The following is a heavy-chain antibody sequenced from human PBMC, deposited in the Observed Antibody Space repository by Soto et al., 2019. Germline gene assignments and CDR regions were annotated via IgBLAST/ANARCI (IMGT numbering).Heavy chain of an antibody. V-gene: IGHV1-8*01. D-gene: IGHD2-2*01. CDR2: MNPDNGKT. Sequence: QVQLVQSGAEVKKPGASLKVSCKASGYTFTSNDIIWVRQAPGQGPEWMGWMNPDNGKTGFAQKFQGRITMTRNTSISTAYMELSSLRSDDTAVYFCARPLCSSTRCGPYFFDSWGQGSLVTVSS. J-gene: IGHJ4*02. CDR3: ARPLCSSTRCGPYFFDS. CDR1: GYTFTSND.